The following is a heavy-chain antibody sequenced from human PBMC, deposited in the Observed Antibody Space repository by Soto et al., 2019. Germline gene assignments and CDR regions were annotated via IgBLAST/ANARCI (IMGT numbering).Heavy chain of an antibody. CDR1: GYSISSGYY. V-gene: IGHV4-38-2*01. CDR3: ASIPGEYCSSTSCWHRRYYYYGMDV. CDR2: IYHSGST. J-gene: IGHJ6*02. D-gene: IGHD2-2*01. Sequence: PSETLSLTCAVSGYSISSGYYWGLIRQPPGKGLEWIGSIYHSGSTYYNPSLKSRVTISVDTSKNQFSLKLSSVTAADTAVYYCASIPGEYCSSTSCWHRRYYYYGMDVWGQGTTVTVSS.